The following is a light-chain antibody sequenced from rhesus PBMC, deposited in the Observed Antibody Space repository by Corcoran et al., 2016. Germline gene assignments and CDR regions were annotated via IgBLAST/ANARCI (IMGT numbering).Light chain of an antibody. J-gene: IGKJ4*01. V-gene: IGKV1-25*01. CDR2: DES. CDR3: QQHNSYPLT. Sequence: DIQMTQSPSSLSASVGDTVTITCQASQGISKYLAWYQQKPGKAPKLLIYDESTLKSGVPSRFSGSGSVTECTLTISSLQPAGFATYYWQQHNSYPLTFGGGTKVERK. CDR1: QGISKY.